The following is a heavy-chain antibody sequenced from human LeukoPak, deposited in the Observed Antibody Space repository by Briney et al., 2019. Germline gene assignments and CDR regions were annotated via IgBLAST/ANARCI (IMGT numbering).Heavy chain of an antibody. V-gene: IGHV3-21*06. CDR1: GFTFSSYT. CDR2: ITSSSGYI. CDR3: ARDPYSGNYGAYYYYYMDV. Sequence: GGSLRLSCAASGFTFSSYTMNWVRQAPGKGLEWVSSITSSSGYIYYADSVKGRFTISRDNDKNSLYLQMDSLRVEDTAEYYCARDPYSGNYGAYYYYYMDVWGKGTTVTVSS. D-gene: IGHD1-26*01. J-gene: IGHJ6*03.